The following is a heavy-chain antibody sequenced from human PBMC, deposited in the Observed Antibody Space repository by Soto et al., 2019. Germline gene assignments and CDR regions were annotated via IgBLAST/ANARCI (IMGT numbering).Heavy chain of an antibody. D-gene: IGHD4-17*01. CDR3: ARASDYAMGYFDY. CDR1: GYTFTRHW. CDR2: ISAYNGNT. J-gene: IGHJ4*02. Sequence: PGESLKISCKASGYTFTRHWIGWVRQIPGKGLEWMGWISAYNGNTNYAQKLQGRVTMTTDTSTSTAYMELRSLGSDDTAVYYCARASDYAMGYFDYWGQGTLVTVSS. V-gene: IGHV1-18*04.